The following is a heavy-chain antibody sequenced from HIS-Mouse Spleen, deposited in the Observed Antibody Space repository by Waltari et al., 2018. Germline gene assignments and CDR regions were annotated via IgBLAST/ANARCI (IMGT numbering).Heavy chain of an antibody. CDR2: IYSGGST. J-gene: IGHJ4*02. CDR3: ARHYYYGSGSYYFDY. V-gene: IGHV3-53*02. CDR1: GFTVSSNY. D-gene: IGHD3-10*01. Sequence: EVQLVETGGGLIQPGGSLRLSCAASGFTVSSNYMRWVRPAPGKGLEWVSVIYSGGSTYYADSVKGRFTISRDNSKNTLYLQMNSLRAEDTAVYYCARHYYYGSGSYYFDYWGQGTLVTVSS.